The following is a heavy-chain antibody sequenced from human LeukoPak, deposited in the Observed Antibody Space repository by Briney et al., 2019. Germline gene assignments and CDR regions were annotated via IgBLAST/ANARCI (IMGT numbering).Heavy chain of an antibody. CDR1: GFTFSSYS. V-gene: IGHV3-21*01. D-gene: IGHD2-2*02. CDR3: ASLHRYCSSTSCYTGHFDY. CDR2: ISSSSSYI. Sequence: GGSLRLSYAASGFTFSSYSMNWVRQAPGNGLEWVSPISSSSSYIYYADSVKGRFTISRDNAKNSLYLQMNSLRAEDTAVYYCASLHRYCSSTSCYTGHFDYWGQGTLVTVSS. J-gene: IGHJ4*02.